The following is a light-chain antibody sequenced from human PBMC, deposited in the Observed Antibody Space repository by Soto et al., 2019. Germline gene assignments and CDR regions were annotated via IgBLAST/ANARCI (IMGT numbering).Light chain of an antibody. CDR1: QSISSY. J-gene: IGKJ1*01. CDR2: AAS. V-gene: IGKV1-39*01. Sequence: DIQLTQSPSSLSVSVGERVTITCRASQSISSYLTWYQQKPGKAPKLLIYAASSWESGVPSRFSGSGSGTDFTLTISSLQPEDFATYYCQQSYSTLRTFGQGTKVDIK. CDR3: QQSYSTLRT.